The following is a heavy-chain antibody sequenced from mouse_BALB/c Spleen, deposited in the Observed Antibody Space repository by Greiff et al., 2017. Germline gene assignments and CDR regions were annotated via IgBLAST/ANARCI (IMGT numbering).Heavy chain of an antibody. Sequence: EVKVVESGGGLVQPGGSRKLSCAASGFTFSSFGMHWVRQAPEKGLEWVAYISGGSSTIYYADTVKGRFTISRDNPKNTLFLQMTSLRSEDTAMYYCARNYGNYNYYAMNYWGQGTSVTVSS. J-gene: IGHJ4*01. CDR2: ISGGSSTI. V-gene: IGHV5-17*02. CDR3: ARNYGNYNYYAMNY. CDR1: GFTFSSFG. D-gene: IGHD2-1*01.